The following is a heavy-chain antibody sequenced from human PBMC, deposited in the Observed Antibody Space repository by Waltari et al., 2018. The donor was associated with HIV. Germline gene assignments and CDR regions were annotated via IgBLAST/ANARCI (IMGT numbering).Heavy chain of an antibody. D-gene: IGHD2-21*02. CDR3: ASRAYCGGDCYPRGMDV. CDR1: GFTVSSNY. CDR2: IYSGGST. V-gene: IGHV3-66*01. Sequence: EVQLVESGGGLVQSGGSLRLSCAASGFTVSSNYMSWVRQAPGKGLEWVSVIYSGGSTYYADSGKGRCTISRDNSKNTLYLQMNSRRAEDTAVYYCASRAYCGGDCYPRGMDVWGQGTTVTVSS. J-gene: IGHJ6*02.